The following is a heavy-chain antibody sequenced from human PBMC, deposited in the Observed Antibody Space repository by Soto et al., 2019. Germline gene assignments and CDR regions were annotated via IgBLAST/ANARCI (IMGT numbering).Heavy chain of an antibody. CDR2: IHYRGDT. CDR1: GASISTNHHN. J-gene: IGHJ4*02. CDR3: ARDGGFGELKY. D-gene: IGHD3-10*01. Sequence: QVQLQGSGPGLVRPSETLSLTCTVSGASISTNHHNWAWVRQPPGKGLEWMGNIHYRGDTYFNPSLGSRLSMSVDTSKNQFSLKLTSVTAADTAVYYCARDGGFGELKYWGPGTLVTVSS. V-gene: IGHV4-39*01.